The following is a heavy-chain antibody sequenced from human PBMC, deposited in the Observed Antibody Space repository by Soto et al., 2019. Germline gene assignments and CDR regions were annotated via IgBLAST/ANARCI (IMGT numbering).Heavy chain of an antibody. Sequence: SETLSLTCTLSGGSISSWYLSSLRQPPGKGLEWIGYIYYSGSPSCTPSLKSRVTMSVDTSKNQFSLKMSSVTAADTAVYSCARHRSAMAHFDHWGQGTLVTVSS. CDR1: GGSISSWY. D-gene: IGHD5-18*01. V-gene: IGHV4-59*01. CDR2: IYYSGSP. CDR3: ARHRSAMAHFDH. J-gene: IGHJ4*02.